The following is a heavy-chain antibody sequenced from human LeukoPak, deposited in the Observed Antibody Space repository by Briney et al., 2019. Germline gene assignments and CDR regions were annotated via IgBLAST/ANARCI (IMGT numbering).Heavy chain of an antibody. V-gene: IGHV3-74*01. CDR1: GFIFRNYY. CDR2: IKNAGIDT. J-gene: IGHJ6*03. Sequence: PGGSLRLSCVGSGFIFRNYYMYWVRHAPGKGLVWVSRIKNAGIDTIYADSVKGRFTVSRDNAKNTVYLQMSSLRAEDTAVYYCARGGYGHNMDVWGEGTTVTVSS. CDR3: ARGGYGHNMDV. D-gene: IGHD3-10*01.